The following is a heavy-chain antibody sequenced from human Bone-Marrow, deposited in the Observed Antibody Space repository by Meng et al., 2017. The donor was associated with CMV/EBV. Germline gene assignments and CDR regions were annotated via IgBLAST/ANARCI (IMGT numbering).Heavy chain of an antibody. CDR3: ARLYCSSTSCQDY. J-gene: IGHJ4*02. Sequence: GGSLRLSCAASGFTFSSYSMNWVRQAPGKGLEWVSGISWNSGSIGYADSVKGRFTISRDNAKNSLYLQMNSLRADDTAVYYCARLYCSSTSCQDYWGQGTLVTVYS. CDR1: GFTFSSYS. CDR2: ISWNSGSI. V-gene: IGHV3-48*04. D-gene: IGHD2-2*01.